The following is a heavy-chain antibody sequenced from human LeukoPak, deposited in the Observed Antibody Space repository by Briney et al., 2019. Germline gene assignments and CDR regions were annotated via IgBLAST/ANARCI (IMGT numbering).Heavy chain of an antibody. Sequence: GGSLRLSCAASGFTVSSNYMTWVRQAPGKGLDWVSVIYSGGSTYYADSVKGRFTISRDNSKNTLYLQMNSLRAEDRAVINVARGLSVFRSDPWGEGKLVTVSS. J-gene: IGHJ5*02. D-gene: IGHD2-21*01. CDR3: ARGLSVFRSDP. CDR2: IYSGGST. V-gene: IGHV3-53*01. CDR1: GFTVSSNY.